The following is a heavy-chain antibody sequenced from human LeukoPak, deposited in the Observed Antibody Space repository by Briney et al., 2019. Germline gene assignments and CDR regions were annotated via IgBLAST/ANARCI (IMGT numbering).Heavy chain of an antibody. CDR1: GFTFSSYW. CDR3: ARGLDGNSIWYFDL. V-gene: IGHV3-74*01. D-gene: IGHD4-23*01. CDR2: INSDGTST. J-gene: IGHJ2*01. Sequence: GGSLRLSCAASGFTFSSYWMHWVRQAPGKGPVWVSRINSDGTSTTYADSVKGRFSISRDNARSSLYLQMNSLRDEDTAVYYCARGLDGNSIWYFDLWGRGTLVSVSS.